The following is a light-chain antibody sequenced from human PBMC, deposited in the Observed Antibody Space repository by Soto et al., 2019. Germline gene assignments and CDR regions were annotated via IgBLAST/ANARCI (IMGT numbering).Light chain of an antibody. Sequence: QSVLTQPPSVSGAPGQTVTISCTGSSSNIGAGYDVPWYQQLPGTAPKLLIYANSNRPSGVPDRFSGSKSGTSASLAITGLQAEDEAHYYCQSYDTSLSFVFGGGTKLTVL. CDR2: ANS. V-gene: IGLV1-40*01. J-gene: IGLJ2*01. CDR1: SSNIGAGYD. CDR3: QSYDTSLSFV.